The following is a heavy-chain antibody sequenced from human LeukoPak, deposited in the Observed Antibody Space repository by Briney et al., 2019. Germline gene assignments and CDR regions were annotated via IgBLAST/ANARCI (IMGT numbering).Heavy chain of an antibody. CDR3: ARSMYSSGWWVDY. J-gene: IGHJ4*02. D-gene: IGHD6-19*01. CDR2: IYYSGSS. Sequence: PPETLYLTCTVSGGSISSYYWRWIRQPPGKGLEWKGYIYYSGSSNYNPALKRRVTISVSTAKNQFSRKRSSVTAADTAVYYCARSMYSSGWWVDYWGQGTLVTVSS. CDR1: GGSISSYY. V-gene: IGHV4-59*01.